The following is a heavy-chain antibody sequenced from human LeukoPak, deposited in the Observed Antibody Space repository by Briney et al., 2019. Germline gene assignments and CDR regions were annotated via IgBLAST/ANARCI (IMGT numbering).Heavy chain of an antibody. Sequence: HPGRSLRLSCAASGFTFSSYGMHWVRQAPGKGLEWVAVIWYDGRNRYYADSVKGRFTISRDNSKNTLYLRMNSLRAEDTAVYYCARDVAAAGSNYFDYWGQGTLVTVSS. CDR2: IWYDGRNR. CDR3: ARDVAAAGSNYFDY. J-gene: IGHJ4*02. CDR1: GFTFSSYG. V-gene: IGHV3-33*01. D-gene: IGHD6-13*01.